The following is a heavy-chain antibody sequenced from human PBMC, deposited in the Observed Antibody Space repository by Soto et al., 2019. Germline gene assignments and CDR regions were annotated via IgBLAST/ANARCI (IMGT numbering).Heavy chain of an antibody. CDR3: ARGKYSYGKYYYYGMDA. V-gene: IGHV1-69*13. CDR2: IIPIFGTA. J-gene: IGHJ6*02. CDR1: GGTFSSYA. D-gene: IGHD5-18*01. Sequence: ASVKVSCKASGGTFSSYAISWVRQAPGQGLEWMGGIIPIFGTANYAQKFQGRVTTTADESTSTAYMELSSLRSEDTAVYYCARGKYSYGKYYYYGMDAWGQGTTVTVSS.